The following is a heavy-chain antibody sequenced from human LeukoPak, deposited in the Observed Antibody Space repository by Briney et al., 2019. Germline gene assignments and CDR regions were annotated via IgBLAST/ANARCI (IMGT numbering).Heavy chain of an antibody. D-gene: IGHD3-3*01. V-gene: IGHV4-38-2*02. CDR1: GYSISSGYY. Sequence: PSETLSLTCTVSGYSISSGYYWSWIRQPPGKGLEWIGEINHSGSTNYNPSLKSRVTISVDTSKNQFSLKLSSVTAADTAVYYCARDRHRITIFGVVIPTQYFDYWGQGTLVTVSS. CDR3: ARDRHRITIFGVVIPTQYFDY. J-gene: IGHJ4*02. CDR2: INHSGST.